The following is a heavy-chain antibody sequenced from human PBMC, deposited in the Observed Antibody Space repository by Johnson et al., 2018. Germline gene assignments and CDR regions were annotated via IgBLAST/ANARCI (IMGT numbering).Heavy chain of an antibody. D-gene: IGHD5-12*01. CDR2: INHSGST. CDR1: GGSFSGYY. Sequence: QVQLQQWGAGLLKPSETLSLTCAVFGGSFSGYYWSWIRQPPGKGLEWIGEINHSGSTNYHPSLKSRVTLSVDTSKNQFSLELSTVPAADTAGYCCARGRRVATMGVYYYYGMDVGGQGTTVTVSS. V-gene: IGHV4-34*01. CDR3: ARGRRVATMGVYYYYGMDV. J-gene: IGHJ6*02.